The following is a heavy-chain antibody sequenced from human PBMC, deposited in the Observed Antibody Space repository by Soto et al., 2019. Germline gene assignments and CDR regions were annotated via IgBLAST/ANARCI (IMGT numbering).Heavy chain of an antibody. Sequence: VGALRDSCAASVFTFSSYAMSLVRQAPGKGLECVSAISGSGGSTYYADSVKGRFTISRDNSKNTLYLQMNSLRAEDTAVYYCANPGRVGGSYRLFDYWGQGTLVTVSS. CDR3: ANPGRVGGSYRLFDY. D-gene: IGHD1-26*01. J-gene: IGHJ4*02. CDR1: VFTFSSYA. CDR2: ISGSGGST. V-gene: IGHV3-23*01.